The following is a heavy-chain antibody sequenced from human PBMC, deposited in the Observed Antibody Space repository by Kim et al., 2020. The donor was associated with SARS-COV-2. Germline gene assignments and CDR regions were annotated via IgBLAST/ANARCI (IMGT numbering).Heavy chain of an antibody. CDR2: ITNGGETV. Sequence: GGSLRLSCAASGFSFSSYRMHWVRQAPGEGLEWLSYITNGGETVDYTDSVKGRFTVSRDNARNLMYLLRNNLRDEDTAVYYCVADFDYWGQGTLVTVSS. CDR3: VADFDY. V-gene: IGHV3-48*03. CDR1: GFSFSSYR. J-gene: IGHJ4*02.